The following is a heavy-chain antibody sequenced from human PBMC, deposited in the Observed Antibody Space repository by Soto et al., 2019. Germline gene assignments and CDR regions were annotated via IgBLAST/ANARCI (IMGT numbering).Heavy chain of an antibody. CDR3: AREARVGIAASELFGMDV. V-gene: IGHV1-69*01. CDR2: IIPIFGTA. Sequence: VQLVQSGAEVKKPGSSVKVSCKASGGTFSSYAISWVRQAPGQGLEWMGGIIPIFGTANYAQKFQGRVTITADESTSTAYMELSSLRSEDTAVYYCAREARVGIAASELFGMDVWGQGTTVTVSS. CDR1: GGTFSSYA. J-gene: IGHJ6*02. D-gene: IGHD6-13*01.